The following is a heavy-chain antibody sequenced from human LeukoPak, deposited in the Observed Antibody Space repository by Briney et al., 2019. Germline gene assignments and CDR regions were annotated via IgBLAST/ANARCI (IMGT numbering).Heavy chain of an antibody. D-gene: IGHD3-10*01. V-gene: IGHV3-53*01. J-gene: IGHJ4*02. CDR1: GFTVSSNY. CDR2: IYSGVST. CDR3: ARGDPTAVYGSGSYYTPIFDN. Sequence: PRRSLRLSCAAAGFTVSSNYISWVRQAPRDWLGWVSVIYSGVSTYYADSVKARFTISRENSKKTLYLQRTSLRAEERAVYYCARGDPTAVYGSGSYYTPIFDNWGQGDLVTVSS.